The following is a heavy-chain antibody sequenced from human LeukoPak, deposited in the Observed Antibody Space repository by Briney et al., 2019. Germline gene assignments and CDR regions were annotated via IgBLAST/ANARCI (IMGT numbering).Heavy chain of an antibody. D-gene: IGHD1-26*01. CDR3: ARELREHGVFDI. CDR1: GNTFGRYA. CDR2: IYSDGST. V-gene: IGHV3-53*01. Sequence: GGSLRLYCAASGNTFGRYAMSWVRQAPGRGLEWVSEIYSDGSTYYAASVKGRFSISRDNSKNMVYLQMNGLRGEDMAVYYCARELREHGVFDIWGQGTMVTVSS. J-gene: IGHJ3*02.